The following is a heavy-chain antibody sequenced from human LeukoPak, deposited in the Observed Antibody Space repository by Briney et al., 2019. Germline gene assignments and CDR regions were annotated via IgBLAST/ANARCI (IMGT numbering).Heavy chain of an antibody. Sequence: PSETLSPTCAVSGGSISSGGYSWSWIRQPPGKGLEWIGYINHSGSTNYNPSLKSRVTISVDTSKNQFSLKLSSVTAADTAVYYCASASSDSSGLSDYWGQGTLVTVSS. J-gene: IGHJ4*02. CDR3: ASASSDSSGLSDY. CDR1: GGSISSGGYS. CDR2: INHSGST. D-gene: IGHD3-22*01. V-gene: IGHV4-30-2*01.